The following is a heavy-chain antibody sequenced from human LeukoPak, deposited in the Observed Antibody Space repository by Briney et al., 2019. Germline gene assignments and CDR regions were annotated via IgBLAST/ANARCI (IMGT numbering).Heavy chain of an antibody. CDR3: AKDGYSSIPGFHFEY. Sequence: GSLRLSCAASGFTFSSYAMSWVRQPPGKGLEWVSGISGSDDNTYYADSVKGRFTISRDNSKKTLYLHLNSLRVEDAAVYYCAKDGYSSIPGFHFEYWGQGTPVTVSS. CDR2: ISGSDDNT. D-gene: IGHD6-13*01. V-gene: IGHV3-23*01. CDR1: GFTFSSYA. J-gene: IGHJ4*02.